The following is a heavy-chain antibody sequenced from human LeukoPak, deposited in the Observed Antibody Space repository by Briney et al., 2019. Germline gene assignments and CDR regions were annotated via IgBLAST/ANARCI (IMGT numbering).Heavy chain of an antibody. CDR3: ARLVVPAAITH. Sequence: SETLSLTCAVYGGSFSGYYWSWIHQPPGKGLEWIGEINHSGSTNYNPSLKSRVTISVDTSKNQFSLKLSSVTAADTAVYYCARLVVPAAITHWGQGTLVTVSS. V-gene: IGHV4-34*01. D-gene: IGHD2-2*02. J-gene: IGHJ4*02. CDR1: GGSFSGYY. CDR2: INHSGST.